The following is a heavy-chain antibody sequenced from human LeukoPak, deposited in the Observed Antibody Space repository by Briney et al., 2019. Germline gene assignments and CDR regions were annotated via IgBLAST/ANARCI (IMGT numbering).Heavy chain of an antibody. CDR2: INPNSGGT. J-gene: IGHJ4*02. V-gene: IGHV1-2*02. D-gene: IGHD3-22*01. CDR1: GYTFTGYY. Sequence: ASVTVSCTASGYTFTGYYMHWVRQAPGQGLEWMGWINPNSGGTNYAQKFQGRVTMTRDTSISTAYMELSRLRSDDTAVYYCARVLTMIVVALDYWGQGTLVTVSS. CDR3: ARVLTMIVVALDY.